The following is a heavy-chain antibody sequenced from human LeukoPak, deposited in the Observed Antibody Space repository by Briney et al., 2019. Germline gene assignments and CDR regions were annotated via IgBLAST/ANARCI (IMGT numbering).Heavy chain of an antibody. CDR3: ARKERLGNNLPYYFDY. Sequence: SVKVSCKASGGTFSSYTISWVRQAPGQGLEWMGRIIPILGIANYAQKFQGRVTITADKSTSTAYMELSSLRSEDTAVYYCARKERLGNNLPYYFDYWGQGTLVTVSS. CDR1: GGTFSSYT. V-gene: IGHV1-69*02. D-gene: IGHD4-23*01. J-gene: IGHJ4*02. CDR2: IIPILGIA.